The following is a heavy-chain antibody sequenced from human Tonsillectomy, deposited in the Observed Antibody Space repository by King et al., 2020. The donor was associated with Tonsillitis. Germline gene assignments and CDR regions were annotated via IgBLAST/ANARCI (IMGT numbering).Heavy chain of an antibody. J-gene: IGHJ4*02. CDR3: ARGIATADPLDS. V-gene: IGHV3-30*03. Sequence: VQLVESGGGVVQPGRSLRLSCAASGFTLSSYAMHWVRQAPGKGLEWVAVISFDGSNKYYADSVKGRFTISRDNSKNTLYLQMNSLRAEDTAVYSCARGIATADPLDSWGQGTLVTVSS. CDR2: ISFDGSNK. CDR1: GFTLSSYA. D-gene: IGHD6-13*01.